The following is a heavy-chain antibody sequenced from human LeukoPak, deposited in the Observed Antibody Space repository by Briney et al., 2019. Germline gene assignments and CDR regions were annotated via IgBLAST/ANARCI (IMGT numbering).Heavy chain of an antibody. V-gene: IGHV1-8*01. Sequence: GASVKVSCKASGYTFTSYDINWVRQATGQGLEWMGWMNPNSGNTSYAQKFQGRVTMTRNTSISTAYMELSSLRSEDTAVYYCARGLVGCSSTSCYLRPHWFDPWGQGTLVTVSS. J-gene: IGHJ5*02. CDR1: GYTFTSYD. D-gene: IGHD2-2*01. CDR2: MNPNSGNT. CDR3: ARGLVGCSSTSCYLRPHWFDP.